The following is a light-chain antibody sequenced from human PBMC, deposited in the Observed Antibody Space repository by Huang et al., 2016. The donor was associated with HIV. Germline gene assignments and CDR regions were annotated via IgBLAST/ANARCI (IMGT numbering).Light chain of an antibody. CDR2: DAS. CDR1: QSISNH. V-gene: IGKV3-11*01. J-gene: IGKJ4*01. CDR3: QQHDSWLT. Sequence: VVLTQSPATLSWYLGERVTLSCRASQSISNHLAWYQQRPGQASRLLIYDASPRVAGVPARFRGSGSGTDFTLTISSLEPEDFALYYCQQHDSWLTFGGGTKVEV.